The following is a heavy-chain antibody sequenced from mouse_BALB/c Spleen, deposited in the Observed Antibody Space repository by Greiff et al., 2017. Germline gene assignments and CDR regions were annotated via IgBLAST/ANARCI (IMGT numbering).Heavy chain of an antibody. J-gene: IGHJ4*01. Sequence: VQLKESGAELVRPGALVKLSCKASGFNIKDYYMHWVKQRPEQGLEWIGWIDPENGNTIYDPKFQGKASITADTSSNTAYLQLSSLTSEDTAVYYCARDYYRYDGAMDYWGQGTSVTVCS. CDR1: GFNIKDYY. CDR3: ARDYYRYDGAMDY. CDR2: IDPENGNT. V-gene: IGHV14-1*02. D-gene: IGHD2-14*01.